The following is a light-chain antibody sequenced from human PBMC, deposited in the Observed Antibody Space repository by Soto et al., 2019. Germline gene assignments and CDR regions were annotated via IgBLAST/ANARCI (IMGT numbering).Light chain of an antibody. J-gene: IGLJ1*01. V-gene: IGLV1-44*01. Sequence: VLTQPPSASGTPGQRVTISCSGSDSNIGSNSVNWYQKVPGTAPKLLIYSNNQRPSGVPERFSGSRSGTSASLVISGLQSGDEADYYCAAWDDILNGPGVFGTGTKVTVL. CDR3: AAWDDILNGPGV. CDR2: SNN. CDR1: DSNIGSNS.